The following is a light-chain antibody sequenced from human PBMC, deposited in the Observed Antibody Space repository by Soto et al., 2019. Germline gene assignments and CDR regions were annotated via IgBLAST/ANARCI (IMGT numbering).Light chain of an antibody. CDR2: GIS. CDR1: QSIARY. Sequence: DIRMTQSPSSLSASVGDRVTITCRASQSIARYLNWYQQKPGRAPKLLIYGISTLQSGVPSRFSGSGSGTDFTLTISSLQREDFATYYCQQSYSTWWTFGQGTKVEVK. V-gene: IGKV1-39*01. CDR3: QQSYSTWWT. J-gene: IGKJ1*01.